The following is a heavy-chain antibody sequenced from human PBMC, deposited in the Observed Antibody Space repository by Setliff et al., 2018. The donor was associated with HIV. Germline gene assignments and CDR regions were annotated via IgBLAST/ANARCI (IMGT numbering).Heavy chain of an antibody. D-gene: IGHD3-10*01. CDR2: VYHTGST. Sequence: SETLSLTCTVSGGSISSGSYYWGWIRQPPGKGLEWIGNVYHTGSTYYNPSLESRVIISIDKSKKHFSLRLSAVTAADTAVYYCAASVADYGKGGGMGYWGQGTLVTVS. V-gene: IGHV4-39*07. CDR1: GGSISSGSYY. CDR3: AASVADYGKGGGMGY. J-gene: IGHJ4*02.